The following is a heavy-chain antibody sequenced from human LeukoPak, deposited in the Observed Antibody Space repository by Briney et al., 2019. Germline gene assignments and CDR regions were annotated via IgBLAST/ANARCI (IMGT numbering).Heavy chain of an antibody. CDR1: GGSISSGTYY. CDR3: ARVRLELYSSSWYSYFDY. V-gene: IGHV4-61*02. Sequence: SETLSLTCTVSGGSISSGTYYWSWIRQPAGKGLEWIGRIYTSGDTNYNPSLKSRVTISVDTSKNQFSLKLSSVTAADTAVYYCARVRLELYSSSWYSYFDYWGQGTLVTVSS. J-gene: IGHJ4*02. D-gene: IGHD6-13*01. CDR2: IYTSGDT.